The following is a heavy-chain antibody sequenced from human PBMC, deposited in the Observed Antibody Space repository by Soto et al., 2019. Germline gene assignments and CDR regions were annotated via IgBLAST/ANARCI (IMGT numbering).Heavy chain of an antibody. CDR2: INAGNGNT. Sequence: GASVKVSCKASGYTFTSYAMHWVRQAPGQRLEWMGWINAGNGNTKYSQKFQGRVTITRDTSASTAYMELSSLRSEDTAVYYCARDSDYGDFTFDYWGQGTLVTVSS. CDR1: GYTFTSYA. D-gene: IGHD4-17*01. CDR3: ARDSDYGDFTFDY. J-gene: IGHJ4*02. V-gene: IGHV1-3*01.